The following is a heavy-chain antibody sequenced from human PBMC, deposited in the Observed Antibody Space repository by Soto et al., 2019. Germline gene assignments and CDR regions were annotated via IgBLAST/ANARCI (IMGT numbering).Heavy chain of an antibody. D-gene: IGHD3-22*01. CDR3: ARDKYYYDSSGVLLWFDP. Sequence: PSQTLSLTCAISGDSVSSNSAAWNWIRQSPSRGLEWLGGTYYRSKWYNDYAVSVKSRITINPDTSKNQFSLQLNSVTPEDTAVYYCARDKYYYDSSGVLLWFDPWGQGTLVTVSS. J-gene: IGHJ5*02. V-gene: IGHV6-1*01. CDR2: TYYRSKWYN. CDR1: GDSVSSNSAA.